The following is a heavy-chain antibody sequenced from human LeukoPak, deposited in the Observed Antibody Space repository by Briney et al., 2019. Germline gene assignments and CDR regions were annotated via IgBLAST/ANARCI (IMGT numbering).Heavy chain of an antibody. J-gene: IGHJ3*02. CDR1: GYSFTNYL. V-gene: IGHV5-51*01. CDR2: IYPGDSYT. Sequence: GEALKISCKGSGYSFTNYLIGWVRQMPGKGLEWMGIIYPGDSYTRYSPSFQGQVPISADKSSSTAYLQWSSLKASDTAMYYCARPRGYGGKYDAFDIWGQGTMVTVSS. CDR3: ARPRGYGGKYDAFDI. D-gene: IGHD4-23*01.